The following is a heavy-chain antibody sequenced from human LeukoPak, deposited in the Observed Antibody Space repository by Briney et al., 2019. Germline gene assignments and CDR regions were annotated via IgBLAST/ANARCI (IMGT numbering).Heavy chain of an antibody. CDR2: ISYSGST. CDR1: GGSISSSY. Sequence: PSETLSLTCTVSGGSISSSYWSCIRQPPGKGLEWIGYISYSGSTNYSPSLKSRVTISVDMSKSQFSLKLNSVTAADTAVYYCATSRGYGGYGLDVWGQGTTVTVS. V-gene: IGHV4-59*01. J-gene: IGHJ6*02. CDR3: ATSRGYGGYGLDV. D-gene: IGHD4-23*01.